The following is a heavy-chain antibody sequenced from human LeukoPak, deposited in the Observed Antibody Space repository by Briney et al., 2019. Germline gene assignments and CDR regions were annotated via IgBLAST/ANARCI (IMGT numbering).Heavy chain of an antibody. CDR2: ISYDGSNK. CDR1: GFTFSSYG. CDR3: ANNPLAEAGYYFDY. D-gene: IGHD6-19*01. V-gene: IGHV3-30*18. Sequence: PGGSLRLSCAASGFTFSSYGMHWVRQAPGKGLEWVAVISYDGSNKYYADSVKGRFTISRDNSKNTLYLQMNSLRAEDTAVYYCANNPLAEAGYYFDYWGQGTLVTVSS. J-gene: IGHJ4*02.